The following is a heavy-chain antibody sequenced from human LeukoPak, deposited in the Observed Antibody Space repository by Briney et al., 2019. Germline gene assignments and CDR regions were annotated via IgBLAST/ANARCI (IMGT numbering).Heavy chain of an antibody. Sequence: SETVSLTCTVSGGSISSYYWSWIRQPPGKGLEWIGYIYYSGSTNYNRSLKSRVAISVDTSKNQFSLRLSSVTAADTAVYYCARAGWYGRYFDYWGQGTLVTVPS. CDR1: GGSISSYY. CDR2: IYYSGST. V-gene: IGHV4-59*01. J-gene: IGHJ4*02. D-gene: IGHD6-19*01. CDR3: ARAGWYGRYFDY.